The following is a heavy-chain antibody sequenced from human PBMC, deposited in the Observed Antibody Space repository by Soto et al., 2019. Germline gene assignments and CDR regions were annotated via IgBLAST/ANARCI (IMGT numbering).Heavy chain of an antibody. D-gene: IGHD5-12*01. Sequence: SETLSLTCSVSRGSVSSATYYWNWMRQPPGKPLEWIGYIYYSGSTNYNPSLKSRVTISLDTSNDRFSLKLSSVTAADTAAYYCARDAGGYDEARESAPIGYYGMDVWGQGTTVTVS. CDR1: RGSVSSATYY. V-gene: IGHV4-61*01. J-gene: IGHJ6*02. CDR2: IYYSGST. CDR3: ARDAGGYDEARESAPIGYYGMDV.